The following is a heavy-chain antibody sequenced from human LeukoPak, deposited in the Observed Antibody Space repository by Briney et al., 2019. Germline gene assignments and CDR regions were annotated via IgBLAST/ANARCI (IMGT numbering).Heavy chain of an antibody. CDR1: GFTFSSYA. D-gene: IGHD4-17*01. V-gene: IGHV3-23*01. Sequence: GGSLRLSCAASGFTFSSYAMSWVRQAPGKGLEWVSTISGSGDKTYYADSVKGRFTISRDNSKNTLYLQMNSLRAEDTAVYYCADDYGDSAIDYWGQGTLVTVSS. CDR2: ISGSGDKT. CDR3: ADDYGDSAIDY. J-gene: IGHJ4*02.